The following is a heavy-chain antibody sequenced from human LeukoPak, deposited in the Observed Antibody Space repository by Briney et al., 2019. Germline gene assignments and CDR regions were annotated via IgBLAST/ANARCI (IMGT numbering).Heavy chain of an antibody. CDR3: ARGAMTTTSTFDY. Sequence: SRTLSLTCTVSGGSISSYYWSWIQQPPGKGLEWIGYIYYSGSHNYNPSLKSRVTLSVDTSKDQFSLKLSSVTAADTAVYYCARGAMTTTSTFDYWGQGTLVTVSS. J-gene: IGHJ4*02. CDR2: IYYSGSH. V-gene: IGHV4-59*13. CDR1: GGSISSYY. D-gene: IGHD5-24*01.